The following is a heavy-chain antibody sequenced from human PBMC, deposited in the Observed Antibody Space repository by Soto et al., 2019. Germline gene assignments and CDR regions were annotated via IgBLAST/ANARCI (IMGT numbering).Heavy chain of an antibody. CDR1: GGTFSSYA. V-gene: IGHV1-69*13. J-gene: IGHJ4*02. Sequence: SVKVSCKASGGTFSSYAISWVRQAPGQGLEWMGGIIPIFGTANYAQKFQGRVTITADESTSTAYMELSSLRSEDTAVYYCARDGRYNWNFGPDQRYYFDYWGQGTLVTVSS. D-gene: IGHD1-7*01. CDR2: IIPIFGTA. CDR3: ARDGRYNWNFGPDQRYYFDY.